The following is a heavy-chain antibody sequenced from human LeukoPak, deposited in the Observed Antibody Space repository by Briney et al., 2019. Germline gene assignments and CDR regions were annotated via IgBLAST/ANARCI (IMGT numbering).Heavy chain of an antibody. CDR1: GGSISSYY. J-gene: IGHJ4*02. CDR2: IYTSGST. V-gene: IGHV4-4*07. Sequence: PSETLSLTCTVSGGSISSYYWSWIRQPAGKGLAWIGRIYTSGSTNYNPSLKSRVTMSVDTSKNQFSLKLSSVTAADTAVYYCARDLYYDYVWGSWTPYYFDYWGQGTLVTVSS. D-gene: IGHD3-16*01. CDR3: ARDLYYDYVWGSWTPYYFDY.